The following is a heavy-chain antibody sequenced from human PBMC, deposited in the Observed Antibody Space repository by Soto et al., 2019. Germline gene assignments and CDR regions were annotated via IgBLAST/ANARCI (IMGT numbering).Heavy chain of an antibody. V-gene: IGHV4-34*01. CDR1: GGSFSGYY. Sequence: SETLSLTCAVYGGSFSGYYWSWIRQPPGKGLEWIGEINHSGSTNYNPSLKSRVTISVDTSKNQFSLKLSSVTAADTAVYYCARGWVAAAGTVAFDIWGQGTMVTVSS. CDR2: INHSGST. CDR3: ARGWVAAAGTVAFDI. D-gene: IGHD6-13*01. J-gene: IGHJ3*02.